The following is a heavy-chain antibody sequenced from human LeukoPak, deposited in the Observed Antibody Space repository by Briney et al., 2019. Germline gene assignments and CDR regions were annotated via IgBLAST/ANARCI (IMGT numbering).Heavy chain of an antibody. Sequence: SETLSLTCTVSGGSIYSSNSYWAWIRQSPGQGLEWIGSIFYGGSTFYNPSLKRRATISVDTSKNQFSLKLSSVTAADTAVYYCARGSYYSNFDYWGQGTLVTVSS. CDR2: IFYGGST. D-gene: IGHD3-10*01. CDR3: ARGSYYSNFDY. CDR1: GGSIYSSNSY. V-gene: IGHV4-39*07. J-gene: IGHJ4*02.